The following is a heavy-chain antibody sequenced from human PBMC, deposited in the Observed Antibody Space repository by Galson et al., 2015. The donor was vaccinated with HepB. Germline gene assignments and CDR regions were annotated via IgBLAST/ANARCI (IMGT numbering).Heavy chain of an antibody. CDR3: ARASYYYDSSGFYY. D-gene: IGHD3-22*01. CDR1: GYTFALYS. J-gene: IGHJ4*02. V-gene: IGHV1-3*01. CDR2: INAGNGYT. Sequence: SVKVSCKASGYTFALYSIHWVRQAPGQGLEWMGWINAGNGYTVYSEKFQGRVFITTDTSASTAYMELSSLRSEDTAVYYCARASYYYDSSGFYYWGQGTLVSVSS.